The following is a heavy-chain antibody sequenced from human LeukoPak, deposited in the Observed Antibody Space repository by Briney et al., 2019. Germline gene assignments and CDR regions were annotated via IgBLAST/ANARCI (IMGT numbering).Heavy chain of an antibody. J-gene: IGHJ4*02. CDR2: INSDGSST. V-gene: IGHV3-74*01. CDR1: GFTFSSYA. D-gene: IGHD3/OR15-3a*01. Sequence: GGSLRLSCAASGFTFSSYAMSWVRQAPGKGLVWVSRINSDGSSTSYADSVKGRFTISRDNAKNTLYLQMNSLRAEDTAVYYCARDGLGDYFDYWGQGTLVTVSS. CDR3: ARDGLGDYFDY.